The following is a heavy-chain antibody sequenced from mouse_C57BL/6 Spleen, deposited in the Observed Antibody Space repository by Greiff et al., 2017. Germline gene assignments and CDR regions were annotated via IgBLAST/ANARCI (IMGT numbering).Heavy chain of an antibody. CDR3: AKSQLGRAYFDY. Sequence: VQLQQSGPGLAKPSQTLSLTCSVTGYSITSDYWNWIRKFPGNKLEYMGYISYSGSTYYNPSLKSRISITPDTSKNQYYLQLNSVTTEDTATYCCAKSQLGRAYFDYWGQGTTLTVSS. J-gene: IGHJ2*01. V-gene: IGHV3-8*01. CDR1: GYSITSDY. D-gene: IGHD4-1*02. CDR2: ISYSGST.